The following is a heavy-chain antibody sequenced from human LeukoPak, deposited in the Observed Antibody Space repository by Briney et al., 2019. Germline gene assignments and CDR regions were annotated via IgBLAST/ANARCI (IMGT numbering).Heavy chain of an antibody. V-gene: IGHV4-59*01. D-gene: IGHD3-16*01. Sequence: SETLSLTCTVSGGSISSYYWSWIRQPPGKGLEWIGYIYYSGSTNYNPSLKSRVTISVDTSKNQFSLKLNSVTVADTAMYYCGRGWGYIDYWGQGTLVTVSS. CDR3: GRGWGYIDY. J-gene: IGHJ4*02. CDR2: IYYSGST. CDR1: GGSISSYY.